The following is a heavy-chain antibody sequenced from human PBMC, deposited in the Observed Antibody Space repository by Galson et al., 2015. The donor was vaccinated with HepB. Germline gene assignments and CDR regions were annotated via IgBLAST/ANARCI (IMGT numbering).Heavy chain of an antibody. D-gene: IGHD3-3*01. Sequence: SLRLSCAASGFTFSGSAMHWVRQAPGKGLEWVSAISGSGGSTYYADSVKGRFTISRDNSKNTLYLQMNSLRAEDTAVYYCAKGETYYDFWSGYYTFLPGMDVWGQGTTVTVPS. CDR2: ISGSGGST. V-gene: IGHV3-23*01. J-gene: IGHJ6*02. CDR3: AKGETYYDFWSGYYTFLPGMDV. CDR1: GFTFSGSA.